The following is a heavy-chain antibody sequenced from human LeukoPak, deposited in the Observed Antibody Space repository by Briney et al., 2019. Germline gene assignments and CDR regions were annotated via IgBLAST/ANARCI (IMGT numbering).Heavy chain of an antibody. J-gene: IGHJ5*02. CDR3: ARERRGGGFDP. CDR1: GFTFSSYS. V-gene: IGHV3-48*02. CDR2: ISSSSSPI. D-gene: IGHD1-1*01. Sequence: GGSLRLSCAASGFTFSSYSMNWVSQAPGKGLEWVSYISSSSSPIYYADSVKGRFTISRDNAKNPLYLQMNSLRDEDTAVYYCARERRGGGFDPWGQGTLVTVSS.